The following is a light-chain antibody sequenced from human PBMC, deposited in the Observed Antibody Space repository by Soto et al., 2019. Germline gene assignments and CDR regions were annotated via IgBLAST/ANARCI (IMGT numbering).Light chain of an antibody. Sequence: EMVLTKSPGTLYLSPGERATHSCRASQSVSSSYLAWYQQKPGQAPRLLIYGASSRATGIPDRFSGSGSGTDFNLTIIRLEPEDFALYYCQQYGSSPRTFGQGTKLEIK. J-gene: IGKJ1*01. CDR3: QQYGSSPRT. CDR2: GAS. CDR1: QSVSSSY. V-gene: IGKV3-20*01.